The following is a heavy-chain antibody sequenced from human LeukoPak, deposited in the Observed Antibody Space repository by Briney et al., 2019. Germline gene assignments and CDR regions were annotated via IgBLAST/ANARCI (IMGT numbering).Heavy chain of an antibody. CDR2: IRYDGTNK. D-gene: IGHD1/OR15-1a*01. Sequence: PGGSLRLSCAASGFIFSDYGMHWVRQAPGKGLEWVTFIRYDGTNKYYADSVKGRFTISRDNSRNTPYLQMNSLSSEDTAVYYCAKEGTASKPSDLDYWGQGTLVTVSS. CDR1: GFIFSDYG. CDR3: AKEGTASKPSDLDY. V-gene: IGHV3-30*02. J-gene: IGHJ4*02.